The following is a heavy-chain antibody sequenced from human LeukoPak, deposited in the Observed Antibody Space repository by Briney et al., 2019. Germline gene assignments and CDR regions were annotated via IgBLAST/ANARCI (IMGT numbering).Heavy chain of an antibody. V-gene: IGHV3-74*01. CDR2: INSDGSST. J-gene: IGHJ6*02. Sequence: GGSLRLSCAASGFTFSSYWMHWVRHAPGKGLVWVSRINSDGSSTSYADSVKGRFTISRDNAKNTLYLQMNSLRAEDTAVYYCARGGNYYYYYYGMDVWGQGTTVTVSS. CDR1: GFTFSSYW. D-gene: IGHD4-23*01. CDR3: ARGGNYYYYYYGMDV.